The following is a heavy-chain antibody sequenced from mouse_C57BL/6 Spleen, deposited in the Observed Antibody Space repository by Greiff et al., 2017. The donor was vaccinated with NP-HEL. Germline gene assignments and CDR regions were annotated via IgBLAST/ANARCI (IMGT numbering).Heavy chain of an antibody. Sequence: VKLQQPGAELVKPGASVKMSCKASGYTFTSYWITWVKQRPGQGLEWIGDIYPGSGSTNYNEKFKSKATLTVDTSSSTAYMQLSSLTSEDSAVYYCARDDPLYYGSSLRAMDYWGQGTSVTVSS. D-gene: IGHD1-1*01. J-gene: IGHJ4*01. V-gene: IGHV1-55*01. CDR1: GYTFTSYW. CDR2: IYPGSGST. CDR3: ARDDPLYYGSSLRAMDY.